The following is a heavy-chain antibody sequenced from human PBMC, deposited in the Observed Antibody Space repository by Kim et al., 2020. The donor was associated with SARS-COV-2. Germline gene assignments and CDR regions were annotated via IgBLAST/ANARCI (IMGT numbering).Heavy chain of an antibody. CDR2: INGGGITT. Sequence: GGSLRLSCVASGFIFSNYAMSWVRQAPGKGLEWVSFINGGGITTYYADSVKGRFTISRDNSKSTVYLQMNSLRVEDTGFYYCAREREKYFDHWGQGTLVTVSS. CDR1: GFIFSNYA. CDR3: AREREKYFDH. J-gene: IGHJ4*02. V-gene: IGHV3-23*01.